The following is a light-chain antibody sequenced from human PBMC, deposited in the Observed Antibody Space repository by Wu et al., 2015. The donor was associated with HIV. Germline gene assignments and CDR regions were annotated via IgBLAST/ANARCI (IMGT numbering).Light chain of an antibody. Sequence: IVMTQSPGTLSVSPGERATLTCRASQSVSRNLAWYQQKPGQAPRLLMYGASTRATGIPARFSGSGSRTEFTLTISSLQSEDFAVYYCHQYGSSPYTFGQGTKLEIK. CDR1: QSVSRN. CDR2: GAS. V-gene: IGKV3-15*01. CDR3: HQYGSSPYT. J-gene: IGKJ2*01.